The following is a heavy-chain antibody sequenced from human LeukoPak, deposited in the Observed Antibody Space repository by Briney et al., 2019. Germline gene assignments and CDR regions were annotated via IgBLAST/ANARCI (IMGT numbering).Heavy chain of an antibody. CDR2: IYSGDSDT. Sequence: GGSLQTSFQGSGYRFTSYWIGWVRPVPGKGLEWMGIIYSGDSDTRYSPSFQGQVTISADKSISTPYLQWSSLKASDTAMYYCARHLGGSEGFDYWGQGTLVTVSS. V-gene: IGHV5-51*01. J-gene: IGHJ4*02. CDR1: GYRFTSYW. CDR3: ARHLGGSEGFDY. D-gene: IGHD3-16*01.